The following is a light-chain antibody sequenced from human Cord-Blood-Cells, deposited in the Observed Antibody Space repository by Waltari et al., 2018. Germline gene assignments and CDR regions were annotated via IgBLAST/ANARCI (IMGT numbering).Light chain of an antibody. J-gene: IGLJ3*02. CDR3: CSYAGSSTFGV. CDR2: QGS. CDR1: SSDVGSYNL. Sequence: QSALTQPASVSGSPGQSITIPCPGTSSDVGSYNLASWYQQHPGKAPKLMIYQGSKRPSGVSNRFSGSKSGNTASLTISGLQAEDEADYYCCSYAGSSTFGVFGGGTKLTVL. V-gene: IGLV2-23*03.